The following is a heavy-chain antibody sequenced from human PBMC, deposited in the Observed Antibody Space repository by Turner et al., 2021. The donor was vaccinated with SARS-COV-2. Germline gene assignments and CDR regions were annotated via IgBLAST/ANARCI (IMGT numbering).Heavy chain of an antibody. V-gene: IGHV1-69*04. CDR3: ARINSGGFDY. CDR1: GGTFSSYP. Sequence: QVQLVQSGAEVKKPGSSVKVSCKASGGTFSSYPISWVRQAPGQGLEWMGRIIPILGIANYAQKFQGRVTITADKSTSTAYMELSSLRSGDTAVYYCARINSGGFDYWGQGTLVTVSS. D-gene: IGHD3-10*01. J-gene: IGHJ4*02. CDR2: IIPILGIA.